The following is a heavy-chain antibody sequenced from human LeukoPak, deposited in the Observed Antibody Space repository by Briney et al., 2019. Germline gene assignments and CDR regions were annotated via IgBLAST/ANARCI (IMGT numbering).Heavy chain of an antibody. CDR2: IRYDGSNK. Sequence: GGSLRLSCAASGFTFSSYGMHWVRQAPGKGLEWVAFIRYDGSNKYYADSVKGRFTISRDNSKNTLYLQMNSLRAEDTAVYYCAKEDGVRGVIWGKYFDYWGQGTLVTVSS. CDR3: AKEDGVRGVIWGKYFDY. V-gene: IGHV3-30*02. CDR1: GFTFSSYG. J-gene: IGHJ4*02. D-gene: IGHD3-10*01.